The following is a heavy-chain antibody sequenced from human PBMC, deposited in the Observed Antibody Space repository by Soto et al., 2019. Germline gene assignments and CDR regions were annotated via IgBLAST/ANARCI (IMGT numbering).Heavy chain of an antibody. Sequence: GGSLRLSCAASGFTFSSYAMSWVRQAPGKGLEWVSAISGSGGSTYYADSVKGRFTISRDNSKNTLYLQMNSLRADDTAVYYCAKDWHSSYYYDSSGYSYYFDYWGQGTLVTVSS. V-gene: IGHV3-23*01. CDR1: GFTFSSYA. D-gene: IGHD3-22*01. J-gene: IGHJ4*02. CDR2: ISGSGGST. CDR3: AKDWHSSYYYDSSGYSYYFDY.